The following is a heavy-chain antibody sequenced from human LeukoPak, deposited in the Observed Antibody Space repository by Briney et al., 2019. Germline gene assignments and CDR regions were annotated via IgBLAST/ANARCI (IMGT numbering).Heavy chain of an antibody. CDR3: ARGSDADYGDYGDAFDI. Sequence: ASVKVSCKASGYTFTSYYMHWVRQAPGQGLEWMGWMNPNSGNTGYAQKFQGRVTMTRNTSISTAYMELSSLRSEDTAVYYCARGSDADYGDYGDAFDIWGQGTMVTVSS. V-gene: IGHV1-8*02. CDR2: MNPNSGNT. D-gene: IGHD4-17*01. J-gene: IGHJ3*02. CDR1: GYTFTSYY.